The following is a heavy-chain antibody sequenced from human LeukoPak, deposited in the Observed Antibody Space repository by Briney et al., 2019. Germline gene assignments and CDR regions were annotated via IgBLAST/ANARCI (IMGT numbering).Heavy chain of an antibody. V-gene: IGHV4-59*01. J-gene: IGHJ4*02. D-gene: IGHD6-13*01. CDR1: GGSISSYY. CDR3: ARGTYGSSWQLEHFDY. Sequence: SETLSLTCTVSGGSISSYYWSWIRQPPGKGLEWIGYIYHSGSTNYNPSLKSRVTISVDTSKNQFSLKLSSLTAADTAVYYCARGTYGSSWQLEHFDYWGQGTLVTVSS. CDR2: IYHSGST.